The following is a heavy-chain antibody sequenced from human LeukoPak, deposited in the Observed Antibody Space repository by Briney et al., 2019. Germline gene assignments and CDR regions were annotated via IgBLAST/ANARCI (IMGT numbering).Heavy chain of an antibody. D-gene: IGHD6-13*01. CDR1: GFTFSSYA. J-gene: IGHJ4*02. CDR3: EKAAAGTSIGRYYFDY. V-gene: IGHV3-23*01. CDR2: ISGSGGRT. Sequence: GGSLRLSCAASGFTFSSYAMSWVRQAPGKGLEWVSAISGSGGRTYYADSVKGRFTISRDNSKNTLFLQMNSLRAEDTAVYYCEKAAAGTSIGRYYFDYWGQGTLVTVSS.